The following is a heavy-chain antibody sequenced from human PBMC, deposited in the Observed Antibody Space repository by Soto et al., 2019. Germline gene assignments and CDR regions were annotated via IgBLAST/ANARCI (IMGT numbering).Heavy chain of an antibody. CDR1: GGSFSGYY. CDR3: ARHVPYYYGSGSQYLDY. V-gene: IGHV4-34*01. D-gene: IGHD3-10*01. CDR2: INHSGST. J-gene: IGHJ4*02. Sequence: SETLSLTCAVYGGSFSGYYWSWIRQPPGKGLEWIGEINHSGSTNYNPSLKSRVTISVDTSKNQFSLKLSSVTAADTAVYYCARHVPYYYGSGSQYLDYWGQGTLVTVSS.